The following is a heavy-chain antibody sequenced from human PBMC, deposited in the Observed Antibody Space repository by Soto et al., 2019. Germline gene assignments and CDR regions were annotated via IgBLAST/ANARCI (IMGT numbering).Heavy chain of an antibody. V-gene: IGHV4-59*01. CDR2: VYSSGST. Sequence: QVQLQESGPGLVKPSETLSLTCTVSGDSITSYNWNWLRQPPGKALEWIGYVYSSGSTNYNPSLKSRVTISVDTVRNQFSLKVNSVTAADTAVYYCARRAVVAVTGSLDNWLDPWGQGILVTVSS. CDR1: GDSITSYN. CDR3: ARRAVVAVTGSLDNWLDP. D-gene: IGHD2-21*01. J-gene: IGHJ5*02.